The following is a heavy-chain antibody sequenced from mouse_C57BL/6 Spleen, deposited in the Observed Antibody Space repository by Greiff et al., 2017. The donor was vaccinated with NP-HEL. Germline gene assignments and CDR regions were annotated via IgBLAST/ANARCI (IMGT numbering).Heavy chain of an antibody. D-gene: IGHD2-1*01. CDR3: AREAGNDAMDY. V-gene: IGHV1-59*01. J-gene: IGHJ4*01. Sequence: VQLQQSGAELVRPGTSVKLSCKASGYTFTSYWMHWVKQRPGQGLEWIGVIDPSDSYTNYNQKFKGKATLTVDTSSSTAYMQLSSLTSEDSAVYYCAREAGNDAMDYWGQGTSVTVSS. CDR1: GYTFTSYW. CDR2: IDPSDSYT.